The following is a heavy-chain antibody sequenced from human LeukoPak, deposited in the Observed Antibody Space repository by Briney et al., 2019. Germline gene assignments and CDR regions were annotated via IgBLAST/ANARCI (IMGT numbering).Heavy chain of an antibody. CDR1: GFTFSNFA. V-gene: IGHV3-23*01. CDR2: ISATGDAT. D-gene: IGHD4-11*01. CDR3: AKSGLQSAYNYYYMAV. J-gene: IGHJ6*03. Sequence: GGSLRLSCAASGFTFSNFAITWVRQAPGEGLEWVSAISATGDATYYADSVKGRFTISRDNSRNTLYLQMNSLRAEDTALYYCAKSGLQSAYNYYYMAVWGKGTTVTVSS.